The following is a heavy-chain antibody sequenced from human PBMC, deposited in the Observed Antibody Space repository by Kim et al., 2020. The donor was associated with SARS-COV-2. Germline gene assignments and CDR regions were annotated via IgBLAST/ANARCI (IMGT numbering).Heavy chain of an antibody. CDR3: ARDFTADYFDY. CDR2: KK. V-gene: IGHV3-33*01. D-gene: IGHD2-21*02. J-gene: IGHJ4*02. Sequence: KKYYAESVKGRFIVSRDNSNHTLYLQVNSLKAEDTAVYYCARDFTADYFDYWGQGTLVTVSS.